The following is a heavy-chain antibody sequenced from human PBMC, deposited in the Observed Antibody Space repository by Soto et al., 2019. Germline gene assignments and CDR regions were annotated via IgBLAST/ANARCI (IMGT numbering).Heavy chain of an antibody. Sequence: PSETLSLTCTVSGGSISSSTYYWGWIRQPPGKGLEWIGSIYNSGTAYYNPSPKSRVTISVDTSNNHFSLKMSSVTAADTAVYYCARPRGLQFSVADVFEIWGQGTKVTVSS. V-gene: IGHV4-39*02. J-gene: IGHJ3*02. D-gene: IGHD4-4*01. CDR2: IYNSGTA. CDR1: GGSISSSTYY. CDR3: ARPRGLQFSVADVFEI.